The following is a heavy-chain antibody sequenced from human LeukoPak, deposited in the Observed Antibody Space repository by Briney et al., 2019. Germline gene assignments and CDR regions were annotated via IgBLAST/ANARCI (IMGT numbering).Heavy chain of an antibody. D-gene: IGHD6-13*01. CDR1: GYSFTSYW. CDR3: ARRWAAAGTRRSAFDI. Sequence: GESLKISCKGSGYSFTSYWIGWVRQMPGKGLEWMGIIYPGDSDTRYSPSFQGQVTISADKSISTAYLQWSSLKASDTAMYYCARRWAAAGTRRSAFDIWGQGTMVTVSS. J-gene: IGHJ3*02. V-gene: IGHV5-51*01. CDR2: IYPGDSDT.